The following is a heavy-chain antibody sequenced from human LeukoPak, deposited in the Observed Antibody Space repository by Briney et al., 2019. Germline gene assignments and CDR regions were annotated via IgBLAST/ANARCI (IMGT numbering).Heavy chain of an antibody. CDR2: ICSGGST. V-gene: IGHV3-66*01. D-gene: IGHD6-19*01. Sequence: GGSLRLSCAASGFTVSSNYMSWVRQAPGKGLEWVSVICSGGSTYYADSVKGRFTISRDNSKNTLYLQMNSLRAEDTAVYYCARGQWPIRGAFDIWGQGTMVTVSS. CDR1: GFTVSSNY. CDR3: ARGQWPIRGAFDI. J-gene: IGHJ3*02.